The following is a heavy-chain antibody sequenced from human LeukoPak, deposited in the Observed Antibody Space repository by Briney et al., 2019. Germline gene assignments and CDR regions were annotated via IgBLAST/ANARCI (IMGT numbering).Heavy chain of an antibody. CDR1: GGSISSSSYY. CDR3: ARRTTYVGWLPSESPSCFDY. J-gene: IGHJ4*02. CDR2: VYYSGRT. Sequence: SETLSLTCTVSGGSISSSSYYWDWIRQPPGKELQWIASVYYSGRTNYSPSLKSRVTITVDTSKNHFSLKLSSVTAADTAVYYCARRTTYVGWLPSESPSCFDYWGQGTLVTVSS. V-gene: IGHV4-39*02. D-gene: IGHD3-10*02.